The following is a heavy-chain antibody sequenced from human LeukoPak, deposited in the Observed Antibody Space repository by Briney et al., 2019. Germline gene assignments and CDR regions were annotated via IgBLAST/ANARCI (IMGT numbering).Heavy chain of an antibody. CDR1: GGSISSYY. Sequence: RTSETLSLTCTVSGGSISSYYWSWIRQPPGKGLEWIGYIYYSGSTNYHPSLKSRVTISVDTSKNQFSLRLSSATAADTAVYYCARGGVLKSVDYWGQGTLVTVSS. CDR3: ARGGVLKSVDY. J-gene: IGHJ4*02. V-gene: IGHV4-59*01. D-gene: IGHD3-16*01. CDR2: IYYSGST.